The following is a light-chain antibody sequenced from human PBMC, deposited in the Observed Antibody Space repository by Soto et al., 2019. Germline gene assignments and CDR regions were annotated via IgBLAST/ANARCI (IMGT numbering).Light chain of an antibody. CDR3: AALEDSLNGPV. V-gene: IGLV1-44*01. CDR1: SSNIGSNT. Sequence: QSVLTQPPSASGTPGQRVTISCSGNSSNIGSNTVNWYQQLPGTAPKLLIYSNNQRPSGVPDRFSGSKSGTSASMAISGLKSEDEADYYCAALEDSLNGPVFGGGTTLTVL. CDR2: SNN. J-gene: IGLJ2*01.